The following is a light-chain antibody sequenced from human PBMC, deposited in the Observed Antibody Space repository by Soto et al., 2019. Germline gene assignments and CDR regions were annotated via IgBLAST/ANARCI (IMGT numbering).Light chain of an antibody. CDR1: SSNIGNNY. V-gene: IGLV1-51*01. CDR2: DNN. CDR3: GTWDSSLSAGV. Sequence: QSVLTQPPSVSAAPGQKVTISCSGSSSNIGNNYVSWYQQLPGTAPKLLIYDNNNRPSGIPDRFSGSKSGTSATLGITGLRTGDEADYYCGTWDSSLSAGVFGGGTKVTVL. J-gene: IGLJ3*02.